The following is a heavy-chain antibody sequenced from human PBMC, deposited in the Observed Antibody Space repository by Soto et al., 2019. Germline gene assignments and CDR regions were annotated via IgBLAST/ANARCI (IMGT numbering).Heavy chain of an antibody. Sequence: EVQLLESGGGLVQPGGSLRLSCAASGFTFDNYAMSWVRQAPGKGLEWGSGIGGSGATTYYAHSVKGRFTISRDNSKNTLYLQMNSLRAEDTAVYYCAKDRLSSPCTWFDSWGQGTLVTVSS. V-gene: IGHV3-23*01. D-gene: IGHD5-12*01. CDR2: IGGSGATT. J-gene: IGHJ5*01. CDR1: GFTFDNYA. CDR3: AKDRLSSPCTWFDS.